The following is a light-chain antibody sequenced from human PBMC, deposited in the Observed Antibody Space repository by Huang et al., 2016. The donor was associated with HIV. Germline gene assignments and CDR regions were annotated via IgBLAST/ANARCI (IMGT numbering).Light chain of an antibody. V-gene: IGKV3-15*01. CDR2: GAS. CDR3: QQYYNWPIT. Sequence: ETVMTQSPATLSVSPGERATLSCRASQSVSSSLAWYQQKPGQAPRPLIYGASTRATGIPARFSGSGSGTDFTLTISSLQSEDFAVYYCQQYYNWPITFGGGTKVEIK. J-gene: IGKJ4*01. CDR1: QSVSSS.